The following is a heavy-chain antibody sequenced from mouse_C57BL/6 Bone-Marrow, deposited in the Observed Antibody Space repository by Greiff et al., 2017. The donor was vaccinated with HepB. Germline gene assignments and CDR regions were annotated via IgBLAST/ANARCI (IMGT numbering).Heavy chain of an antibody. CDR3: TRDYGSSYGGFAY. Sequence: VHVKQSGAELVRPGASVKLSRTASGFNIKDDYMHWVKQRPEQGLEWIGWIDPENGDTEYASKFQGKATITADTSSNTAYLQLSSLTSEDTAVYYCTRDYGSSYGGFAYWGQGTLVTVSA. D-gene: IGHD1-1*01. V-gene: IGHV14-4*01. CDR1: GFNIKDDY. J-gene: IGHJ3*01. CDR2: IDPENGDT.